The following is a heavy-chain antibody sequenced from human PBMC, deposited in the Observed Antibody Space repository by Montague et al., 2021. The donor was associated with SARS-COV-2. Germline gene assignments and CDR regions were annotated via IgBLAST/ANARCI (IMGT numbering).Heavy chain of an antibody. CDR1: GFTFSSYA. CDR3: AKAPYETAYVSDY. V-gene: IGHV3-23*01. CDR2: ISGSGGST. D-gene: IGHD2-21*02. Sequence: SLRLSCAASGFTFSSYAMTWVRQAPGKGLEWVSSISGSGGSTYYADSVKGRFTISRDNSKNTLSLQMNSLRAEDTAVYYCAKAPYETAYVSDYWGQGTLVTVSS. J-gene: IGHJ4*02.